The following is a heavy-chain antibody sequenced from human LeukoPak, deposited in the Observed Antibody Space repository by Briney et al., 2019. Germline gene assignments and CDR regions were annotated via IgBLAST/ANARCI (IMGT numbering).Heavy chain of an antibody. J-gene: IGHJ6*03. CDR3: AREKKGYCSGGSCYFRGVYYYYYMDV. CDR2: ISAYNGNT. Sequence: GASVKVSCKASGYTFTSYGISWVRQAPGQGLEWMGWISAYNGNTNYPQKLQGRVTMTTDTSTSTAYMELRSLRSDDTAVYYCAREKKGYCSGGSCYFRGVYYYYYMDVWDKGTTVTVSS. D-gene: IGHD2-15*01. CDR1: GYTFTSYG. V-gene: IGHV1-18*01.